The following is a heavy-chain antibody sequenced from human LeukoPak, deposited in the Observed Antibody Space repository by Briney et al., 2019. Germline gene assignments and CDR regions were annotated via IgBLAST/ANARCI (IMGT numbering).Heavy chain of an antibody. CDR3: ADFGSGSYIFNY. J-gene: IGHJ4*02. D-gene: IGHD3-10*01. CDR2: IGHTSGA. CDR1: GFTFSSYA. V-gene: IGHV3-23*01. Sequence: GGSLRLSCAASGFTFSSYAMCWVRQAPGKGPEWVATIGHTSGAWYADSVMGRFTISRDNSKSILYLHMNSLSGEDTALYYCADFGSGSYIFNYWGQGSLVTVSS.